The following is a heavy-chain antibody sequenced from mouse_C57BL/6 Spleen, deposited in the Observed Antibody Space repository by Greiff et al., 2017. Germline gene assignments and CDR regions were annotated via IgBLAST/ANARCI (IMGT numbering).Heavy chain of an antibody. CDR3: ASDGGSGAMDY. CDR2: ISDGGSYT. Sequence: EVKLMESGGGLVKPGGSLKLSCAASGFTFSSYAMSWVRQTPEKRLEWVATISDGGSYTYYPDNVKGRFTISRDNAKNNLYLQMSHLKSEDTAMYYCASDGGSGAMDYWGQGTSVTVSS. CDR1: GFTFSSYA. V-gene: IGHV5-4*03. D-gene: IGHD1-1*02. J-gene: IGHJ4*01.